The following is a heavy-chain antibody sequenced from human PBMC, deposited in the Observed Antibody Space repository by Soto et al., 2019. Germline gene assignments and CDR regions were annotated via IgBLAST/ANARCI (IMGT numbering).Heavy chain of an antibody. D-gene: IGHD6-19*01. CDR2: FDPEDGET. CDR3: ATALIAVAANGYYFDY. J-gene: IGHJ4*02. Sequence: ASVKVSCKVSGYTLTELSMHWVRQAPGKGLEWMGGFDPEDGETIYAQKFQGRVTMTEDTSTDTAYMELSSLRSEDTAVYYCATALIAVAANGYYFDYWGQGTLVTAPQ. CDR1: GYTLTELS. V-gene: IGHV1-24*01.